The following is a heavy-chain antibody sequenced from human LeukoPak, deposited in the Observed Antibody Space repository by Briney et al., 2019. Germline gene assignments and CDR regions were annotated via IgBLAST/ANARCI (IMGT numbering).Heavy chain of an antibody. CDR2: ISGSGGST. CDR3: AKMFLKLGADY. Sequence: GETLRLSCAASGFTFSTYGMSWVRQAPGKGLEWVSGISGSGGSTYYADSVKGRFTIPRDNSKNTLYLQMNSLRAEDTAVYYCAKMFLKLGADYWGQGTRVTVSS. D-gene: IGHD3-16*01. V-gene: IGHV3-23*01. J-gene: IGHJ4*02. CDR1: GFTFSTYG.